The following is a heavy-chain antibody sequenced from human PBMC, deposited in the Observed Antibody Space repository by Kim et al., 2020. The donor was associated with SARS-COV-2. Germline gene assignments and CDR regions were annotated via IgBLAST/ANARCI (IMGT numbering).Heavy chain of an antibody. J-gene: IGHJ3*02. Sequence: FQGRVTMTRDTSPSTVYMELSSLRSEDTAVYYCARGIVVVPAAMGDAFDIWGQGTMVTVSS. CDR3: ARGIVVVPAAMGDAFDI. V-gene: IGHV1-46*01. D-gene: IGHD2-2*01.